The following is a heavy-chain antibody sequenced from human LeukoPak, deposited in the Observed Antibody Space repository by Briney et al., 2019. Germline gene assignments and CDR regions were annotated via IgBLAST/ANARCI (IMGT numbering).Heavy chain of an antibody. J-gene: IGHJ5*02. CDR3: AKERGTTTWFDS. Sequence: GRSLRLSCTASGFIFSSYGMHWVRQAPGMGLEWVAVMSYDGSNKFYADSVKGRFTTSRDNSKNTLYLQMNSLRVDDTAVYYCAKERGTTTWFDSWGQGTLVTVSS. CDR1: GFIFSSYG. V-gene: IGHV3-30*18. D-gene: IGHD2-2*01. CDR2: MSYDGSNK.